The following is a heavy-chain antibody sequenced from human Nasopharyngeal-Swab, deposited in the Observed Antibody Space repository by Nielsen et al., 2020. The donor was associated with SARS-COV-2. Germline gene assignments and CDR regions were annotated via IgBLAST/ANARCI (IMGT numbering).Heavy chain of an antibody. Sequence: GEFKISCKGSGYSFTSYWISWVRQMPGKGLEWMGRIDPSDSYTNYSPSFQGHVTISADKSISTAYLQWSSLKASDTAMYYCARRQTTVVTLDAFDIWGQGTMVTVSS. CDR1: GYSFTSYW. J-gene: IGHJ3*02. CDR2: IDPSDSYT. V-gene: IGHV5-10-1*01. D-gene: IGHD4-23*01. CDR3: ARRQTTVVTLDAFDI.